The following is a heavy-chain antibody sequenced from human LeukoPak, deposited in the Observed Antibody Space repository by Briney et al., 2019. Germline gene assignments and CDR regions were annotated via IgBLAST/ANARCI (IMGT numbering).Heavy chain of an antibody. V-gene: IGHV1-18*01. Sequence: GASVKVSCKASGYTFTSYAMNWVRQAPGQGREWMGWTSAYNGNTNYAQKLQGRVTMTTDTSTSTAYMELRSLRSDDTAVYYCARDSRYDILTGYYKGWFDPWGQGTLVTVSS. CDR3: ARDSRYDILTGYYKGWFDP. D-gene: IGHD3-9*01. CDR2: TSAYNGNT. CDR1: GYTFTSYA. J-gene: IGHJ5*02.